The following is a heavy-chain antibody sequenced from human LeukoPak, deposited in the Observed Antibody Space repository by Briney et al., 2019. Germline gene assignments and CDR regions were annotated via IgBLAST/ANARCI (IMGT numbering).Heavy chain of an antibody. Sequence: PSQTLSLTCTVSGDSISRSIYYWGWIRQPPGKGLEWIGSIYYSGSTFFNPSLESRATISVDTSKNQFSLKLNSVTAADTAVYFCARQVVAVAGTGYFDYWGQGTLVTVSS. D-gene: IGHD6-19*01. CDR2: IYYSGST. CDR3: ARQVVAVAGTGYFDY. J-gene: IGHJ4*02. CDR1: GDSISRSIYY. V-gene: IGHV4-39*01.